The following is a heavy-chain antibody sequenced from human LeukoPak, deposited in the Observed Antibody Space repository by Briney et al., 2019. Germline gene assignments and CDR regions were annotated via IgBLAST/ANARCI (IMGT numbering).Heavy chain of an antibody. D-gene: IGHD2-21*02. CDR2: IWYDGSNK. J-gene: IGHJ4*02. Sequence: GGSLRLSCAASGFTFSSCGMHWVRQAPGKGLEWVAVIWYDGSNKYYADSVKGRFTISRDNSKNTLYLQMNSLRAEDTAVYYCARDILAYCGSDCYPAFGYWGQGTLVTVSS. CDR1: GFTFSSCG. V-gene: IGHV3-33*01. CDR3: ARDILAYCGSDCYPAFGY.